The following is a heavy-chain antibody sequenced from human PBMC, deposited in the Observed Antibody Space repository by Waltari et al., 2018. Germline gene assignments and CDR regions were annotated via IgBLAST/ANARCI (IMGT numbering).Heavy chain of an antibody. J-gene: IGHJ3*02. V-gene: IGHV4-39*07. CDR1: GGSISSSSYY. Sequence: QLQLQESGPGLVKPSETLSLTCTVSGGSISSSSYYWGWIRQPPGKGLEWIVSIYYSGSTYYNPSLKSRVTISVDTSKNQFSLKLSSVTAADTAVYYCASSFPADAFDIWGQGTMVTVSS. CDR2: IYYSGST. CDR3: ASSFPADAFDI. D-gene: IGHD3-16*01.